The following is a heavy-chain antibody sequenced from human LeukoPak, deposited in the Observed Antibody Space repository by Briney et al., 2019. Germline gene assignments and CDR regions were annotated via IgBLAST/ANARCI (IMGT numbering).Heavy chain of an antibody. Sequence: GGSLRLSCAASGFTFSSYVMHWVRQAPGKGLEWVAVISYDGSNKYYADSVKGRFTISRDNSKNTLYLQMNSLRAEDTAVYYCAKAWRLSCGHDAFDIWGQGTMVTVSS. CDR1: GFTFSSYV. CDR2: ISYDGSNK. J-gene: IGHJ3*02. V-gene: IGHV3-30*18. D-gene: IGHD6-19*01. CDR3: AKAWRLSCGHDAFDI.